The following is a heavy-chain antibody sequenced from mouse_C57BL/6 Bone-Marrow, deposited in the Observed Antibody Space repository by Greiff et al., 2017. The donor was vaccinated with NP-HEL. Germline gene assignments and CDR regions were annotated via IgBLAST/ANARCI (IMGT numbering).Heavy chain of an antibody. J-gene: IGHJ2*01. Sequence: QVQLQQSDAELVKPGASVKISCKASGYTFTSYDINWVKQRPGQGLEWIGWIYPRDGSTKYNEKFKGKATLTVDTSSSTAYMELHSLTSEDSAVYFCARSGYYDYWGQGTTLTVSS. CDR1: GYTFTSYD. CDR2: IYPRDGST. V-gene: IGHV1-85*01. CDR3: ARSGYYDY.